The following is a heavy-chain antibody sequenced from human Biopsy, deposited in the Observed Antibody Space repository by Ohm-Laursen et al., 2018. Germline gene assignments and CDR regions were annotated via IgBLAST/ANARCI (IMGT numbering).Heavy chain of an antibody. J-gene: IGHJ4*02. D-gene: IGHD2-8*01. CDR3: ARDPLNGHKHFDY. CDR2: INCKTGAT. CDR1: SYTFTDYN. Sequence: EPSVKASCTASSYTFTDYNIHWMRQAPGQGLEWLGYINCKTGATNYAQKFQGTVTIPRDTSISTAYLALGSLRSADTAIYYCARDPLNGHKHFDYWGQGSLVTVSS. V-gene: IGHV1-2*02.